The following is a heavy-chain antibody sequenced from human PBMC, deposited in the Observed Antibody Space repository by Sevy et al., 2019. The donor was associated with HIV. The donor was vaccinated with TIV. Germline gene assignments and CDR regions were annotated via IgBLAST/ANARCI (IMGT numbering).Heavy chain of an antibody. Sequence: SEILSLTCAVYGGSFSGYYWSWIRQPPGKGLEWIGEINHSGGTNYNPSLKSRVAISVDTSKNHFSLKLNSVTAADTAVYYCARHCTGSSCSHAFDIWGQGTMVTVSS. CDR2: INHSGGT. CDR1: GGSFSGYY. CDR3: ARHCTGSSCSHAFDI. D-gene: IGHD2-15*01. J-gene: IGHJ3*02. V-gene: IGHV4-34*01.